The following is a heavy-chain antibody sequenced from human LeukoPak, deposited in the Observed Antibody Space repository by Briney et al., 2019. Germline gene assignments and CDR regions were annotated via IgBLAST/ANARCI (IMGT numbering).Heavy chain of an antibody. D-gene: IGHD3-10*01. CDR3: ARDRGDAFDI. J-gene: IGHJ3*02. V-gene: IGHV1-46*01. CDR1: GHTFTSYY. CDR2: INPSGGST. Sequence: ASVKASCKASGHTFTSYYMHWVRQAPGQGLEWMGIINPSGGSTSYAQKFQGRVTMTRDTSTSTVYMELSSLRSEDTAVYYCARDRGDAFDIWGQGTMVTVSS.